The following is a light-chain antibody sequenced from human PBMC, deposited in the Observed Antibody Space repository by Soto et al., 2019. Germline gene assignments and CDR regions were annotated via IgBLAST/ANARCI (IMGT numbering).Light chain of an antibody. V-gene: IGKV3D-20*02. CDR3: QQRSNWPPKIT. CDR1: QSISSSY. CDR2: DAS. Sequence: EIVLTQSPATLSLSPGERATLSCRASQSISSSYLAWYQQKPGQAPRLLIYDASSRATGIPDRFSGSGSGTDFTLTISRLEPEDFAVYYCQQRSNWPPKITFGQGTRLEIK. J-gene: IGKJ5*01.